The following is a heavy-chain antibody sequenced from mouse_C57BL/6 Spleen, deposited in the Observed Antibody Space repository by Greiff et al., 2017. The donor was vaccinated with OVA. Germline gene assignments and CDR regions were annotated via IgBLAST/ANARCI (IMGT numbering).Heavy chain of an antibody. J-gene: IGHJ2*01. CDR1: GYTFTSYW. D-gene: IGHD3-2*02. V-gene: IGHV1-61*01. CDR3: ARDSSGYRPLEY. CDR2: IYPSDSET. Sequence: QVQLQQPGAELVRPGSSVKLSCKASGYTFTSYWMDWVKQRPGQGLEWIGNIYPSDSETHYNQKFKDKATLTVDKSSSTAYMKLSSLTSEDSAVYYCARDSSGYRPLEYWGPGTTLTVSS.